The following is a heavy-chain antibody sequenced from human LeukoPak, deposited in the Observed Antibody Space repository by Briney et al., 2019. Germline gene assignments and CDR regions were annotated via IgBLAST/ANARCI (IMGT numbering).Heavy chain of an antibody. V-gene: IGHV1-69*01. Sequence: SVRVSCKASGGTFSKYTISWVRQRPGQGLEWMGGITPLFGTANYAQKFQGRVTITADESASTAYMELSSLRAEDTAVYYCAKGSKFAPGSPSDYWGQGTLVTVSS. CDR2: ITPLFGTA. CDR1: GGTFSKYT. CDR3: AKGSKFAPGSPSDY. D-gene: IGHD2-2*01. J-gene: IGHJ4*02.